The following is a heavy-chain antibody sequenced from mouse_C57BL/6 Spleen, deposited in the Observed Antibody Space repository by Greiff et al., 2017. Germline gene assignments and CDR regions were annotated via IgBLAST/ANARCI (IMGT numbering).Heavy chain of an antibody. CDR2: IYPGSGST. CDR1: GYTFTSYW. Sequence: QVQLQQPGAELVKPGASVKMSCKASGYTFTSYWITWVKQRPGQGLEWIGDIYPGSGSTNYNENFKSKATLTVDTSSSTAYMQLSSLTSEDSAVYYCARRDYYGSSWYFDVWGTGTTVTVSS. CDR3: ARRDYYGSSWYFDV. V-gene: IGHV1-55*01. J-gene: IGHJ1*03. D-gene: IGHD1-1*01.